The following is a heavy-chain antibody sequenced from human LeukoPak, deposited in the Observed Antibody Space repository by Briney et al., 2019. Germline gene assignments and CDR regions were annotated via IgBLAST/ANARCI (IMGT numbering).Heavy chain of an antibody. CDR1: GFTFSSYA. V-gene: IGHV3-23*01. J-gene: IGHJ3*02. Sequence: PGGSLRLSCAASGFTFSSYAMSWVRQPPGKGLEWVSAISGSGGSTYYADSVKGRFTISRDNSKNTLYLQMDSLRAEDTAVYYCARVTARDGYYDSSGYLRDAFDIWGQGTMVTVSS. D-gene: IGHD3-22*01. CDR2: ISGSGGST. CDR3: ARVTARDGYYDSSGYLRDAFDI.